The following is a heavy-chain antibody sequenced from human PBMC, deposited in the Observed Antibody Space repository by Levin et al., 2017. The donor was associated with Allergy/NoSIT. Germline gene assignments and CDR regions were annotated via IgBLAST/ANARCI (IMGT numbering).Heavy chain of an antibody. CDR3: ARVAGYSYGYYFDY. CDR1: GGSISSGGYS. J-gene: IGHJ4*02. Sequence: SQTLSLTCAVSGGSISSGGYSWSWIRQPPGKGLEWIGNIYLSGSTYYNPSLKSRVTISVDRSKNQFSLNLSSVTAADTAVYYCARVAGYSYGYYFDYWGQGALVTVSS. V-gene: IGHV4-30-2*01. D-gene: IGHD5-18*01. CDR2: IYLSGST.